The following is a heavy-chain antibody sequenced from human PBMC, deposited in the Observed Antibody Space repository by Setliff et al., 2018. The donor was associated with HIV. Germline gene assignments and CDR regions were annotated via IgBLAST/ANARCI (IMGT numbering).Heavy chain of an antibody. CDR3: ARHPLSMNLWFGEPYFDY. Sequence: PSETLSLTCAVYGGSFSNYYWSWIRQLPGKGLEWIGEINHSGSTNYNPSLKSRVTISVDTSKSQFSLNLTSVTAADTAVYYCARHPLSMNLWFGEPYFDYWGQGTLVTVSS. D-gene: IGHD3-10*01. V-gene: IGHV4-34*01. CDR2: INHSGST. CDR1: GGSFSNYY. J-gene: IGHJ4*02.